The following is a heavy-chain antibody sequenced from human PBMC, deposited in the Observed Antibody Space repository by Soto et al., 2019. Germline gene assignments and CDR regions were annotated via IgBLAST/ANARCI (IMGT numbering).Heavy chain of an antibody. CDR3: ARDSDAAAGFS. J-gene: IGHJ4*02. D-gene: IGHD6-13*01. Sequence: QVQLVQSGAEVKKPGSSVEVSCKASGGTFSSYAISWVRQAPGQGLEWMGGIIPIFGTANYAQKFQGRVTITADESTSTANMELSSLRSEDTDVYYCARDSDAAAGFSWGQGTLVTVSS. CDR1: GGTFSSYA. CDR2: IIPIFGTA. V-gene: IGHV1-69*01.